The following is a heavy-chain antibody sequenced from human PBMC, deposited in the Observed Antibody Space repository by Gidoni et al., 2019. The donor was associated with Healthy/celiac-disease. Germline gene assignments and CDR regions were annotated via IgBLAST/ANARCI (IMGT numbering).Heavy chain of an antibody. CDR1: GFTFSSHA. CDR2: IIGSGGST. CDR3: AKDLNPLLWFGESYYYYGMDV. J-gene: IGHJ6*02. Sequence: EVQLLASGGGLVQPGGSLRLSCAASGFTFSSHAMSWVRQAPGKGLEWVSAIIGSGGSTYYADSVKGRFTIARDNSKNTLSLQMNSLRAEDTAVYYCAKDLNPLLWFGESYYYYGMDVWGQGTTVTVSS. V-gene: IGHV3-23*01. D-gene: IGHD3-10*01.